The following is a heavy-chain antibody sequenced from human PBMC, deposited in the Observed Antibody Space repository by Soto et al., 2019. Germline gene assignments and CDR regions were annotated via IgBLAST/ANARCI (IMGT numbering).Heavy chain of an antibody. CDR2: IYFRGNT. Sequence: LSLTCSVSGDSINSDKYYWGWIRQPPGKGLEWIGSIYFRGNTYYNPSLQTRVTISLDKSKSQFSLKLNSVTAADSAVYFCARENWTDDYEGFIDFWGQGTLVTVSS. CDR1: GDSINSDKYY. V-gene: IGHV4-39*02. D-gene: IGHD1-1*01. CDR3: ARENWTDDYEGFIDF. J-gene: IGHJ4*02.